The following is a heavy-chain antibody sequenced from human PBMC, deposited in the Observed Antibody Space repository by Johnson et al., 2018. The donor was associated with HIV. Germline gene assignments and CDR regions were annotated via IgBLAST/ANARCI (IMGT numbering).Heavy chain of an antibody. CDR2: ISYDGSNK. CDR3: AKVGGRHDYGDYLGAFDI. Sequence: VLLVESGGGVVQPGRSLRLSCAASGFTFSNYGMHWVRQAPGKGLEWVAVISYDGSNKYYADSVKGRFTISRDNSKNTLYLQMNSLRAEDTAVYYCAKVGGRHDYGDYLGAFDIWGQGTMVTVSS. J-gene: IGHJ3*02. V-gene: IGHV3-30*19. D-gene: IGHD4-17*01. CDR1: GFTFSNYG.